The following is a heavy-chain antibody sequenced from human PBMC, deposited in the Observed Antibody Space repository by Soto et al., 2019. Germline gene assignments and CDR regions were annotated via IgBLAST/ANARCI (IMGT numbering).Heavy chain of an antibody. J-gene: IGHJ5*02. V-gene: IGHV1-24*01. CDR2: FDPEDGET. Sequence: ASVKVSCKVSGYTLTELSMHWVRQAPGKGLEWMGGFDPEDGETIYAQKFQGRVTMTEDTSTDTAYMELSSLRSEETAVYYCATGLYSSSSYNWFDPWGQGTLVTVSS. D-gene: IGHD6-6*01. CDR3: ATGLYSSSSYNWFDP. CDR1: GYTLTELS.